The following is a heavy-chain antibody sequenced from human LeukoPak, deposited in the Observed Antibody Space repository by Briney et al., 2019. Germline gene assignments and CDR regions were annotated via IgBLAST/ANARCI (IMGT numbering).Heavy chain of an antibody. CDR2: IKNDGSGI. J-gene: IGHJ4*02. CDR3: ARERGVTHPFNY. V-gene: IGHV3-74*01. Sequence: GGSLRLSCAASGFNFINTWMHWVRQAPGKGLVWVARIKNDGSGIIYADSVKGRFTISRDNARNTLYLQMNSLRAEDTAVYYCARERGVTHPFNYWGQGTLVTVSS. CDR1: GFNFINTW. D-gene: IGHD2-21*02.